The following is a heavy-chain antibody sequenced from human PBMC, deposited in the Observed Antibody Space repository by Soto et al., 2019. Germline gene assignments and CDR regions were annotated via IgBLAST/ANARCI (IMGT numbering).Heavy chain of an antibody. CDR1: GYTFTSYG. V-gene: IGHV1-18*01. CDR2: IRVYNGNT. Sequence: ASVKVSCKTSGYTFTSYGISWVRQAPGQGLDWMGWIRVYNGNTISAQKFQDRVTLTTDTSTNTAYMELRSLRSDDTAVYYCARVYYHRSPPDRYRYYGMDVWGQGTTVTVSS. D-gene: IGHD1-26*01. CDR3: ARVYYHRSPPDRYRYYGMDV. J-gene: IGHJ6*01.